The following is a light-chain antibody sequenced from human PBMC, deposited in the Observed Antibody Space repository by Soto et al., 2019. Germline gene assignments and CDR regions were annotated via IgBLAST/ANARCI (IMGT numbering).Light chain of an antibody. Sequence: EIVLTHSPATLSLSPWEIATLSFRSSQSVITYLALYQQKPGQAPRLLIYDASNRATGIPARFSGSGSGTDFTLTISSLEPEDFAVYYCQKYYNWPRKFGQGTKVDIK. CDR3: QKYYNWPRK. CDR2: DAS. J-gene: IGKJ1*01. CDR1: QSVITY. V-gene: IGKV3-11*01.